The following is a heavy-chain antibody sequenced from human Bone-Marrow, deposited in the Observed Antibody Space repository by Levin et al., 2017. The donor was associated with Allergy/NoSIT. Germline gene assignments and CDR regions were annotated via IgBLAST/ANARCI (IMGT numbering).Heavy chain of an antibody. CDR3: ARGSRILYPGGNWFDP. Sequence: GASVKVSCKASGYTFTSYYMHWVRQAPGQGLEWMGIINPSGGSTSYAQKFQGRVTMTRDTSTSTVYMELSSLRSEDTAVYYCARGSRILYPGGNWFDPWGQGTLVTVSS. D-gene: IGHD2-8*01. J-gene: IGHJ5*02. CDR2: INPSGGST. CDR1: GYTFTSYY. V-gene: IGHV1-46*01.